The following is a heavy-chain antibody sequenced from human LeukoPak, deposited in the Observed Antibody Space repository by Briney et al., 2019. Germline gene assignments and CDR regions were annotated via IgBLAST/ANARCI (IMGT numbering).Heavy chain of an antibody. CDR2: ISYDGSNK. Sequence: GGSLRLSCAASGFTFSSYGMHWVRQAPGKGLEWVAVISYDGSNKYYADSVKGRFTISRDNSKNTLYLQMNSLRAEDTAVYYFAKYHSWFDPWGQGTLVTVSS. CDR3: AKYHSWFDP. CDR1: GFTFSSYG. J-gene: IGHJ5*02. V-gene: IGHV3-30*18.